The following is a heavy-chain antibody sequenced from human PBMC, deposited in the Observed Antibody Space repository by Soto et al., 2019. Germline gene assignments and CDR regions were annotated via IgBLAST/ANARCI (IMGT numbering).Heavy chain of an antibody. CDR1: GYTFTGYY. D-gene: IGHD3-22*01. CDR3: ARHYYDSSGYYLNNWFDP. Sequence: GASVKVSCKASGYTFTGYYMHWVRQAPGQGLEWMGWINPNSGGTNYAQKFQGRVTMTRDTSISTAYMELSRLRSDDTAVYYCARHYYDSSGYYLNNWFDPWGQGTLVTSPQ. J-gene: IGHJ5*02. CDR2: INPNSGGT. V-gene: IGHV1-2*02.